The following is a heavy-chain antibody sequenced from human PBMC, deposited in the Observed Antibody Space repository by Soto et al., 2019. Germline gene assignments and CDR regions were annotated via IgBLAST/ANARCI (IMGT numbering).Heavy chain of an antibody. V-gene: IGHV3-74*01. J-gene: IGHJ4*02. Sequence: GGSLRLSCAASGFTFSSYWMHWVRQAPGKGLVWVSRINSDGSSTSYADSVKGRFTISRDNAKNTLYLQMNSLRAEDTAVYYCANGGYEIAAAGNFDYWGQGTLVTVS. D-gene: IGHD6-13*01. CDR1: GFTFSSYW. CDR3: ANGGYEIAAAGNFDY. CDR2: INSDGSST.